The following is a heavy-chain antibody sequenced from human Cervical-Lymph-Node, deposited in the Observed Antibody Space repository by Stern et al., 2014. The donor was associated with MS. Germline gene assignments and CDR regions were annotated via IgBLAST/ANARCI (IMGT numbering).Heavy chain of an antibody. CDR2: IYYSGRT. CDR3: ARGDVSIVATLYYYYGMDV. D-gene: IGHD5-12*01. Sequence: QVQLVQSGPGLVKPSETLSLTCTVSGGSISSYYWSWIRQTPGKGLEWIGYIYYSGRTNYTPSLKSRVTMSVDTSKNQFSLKLSSVTTADTAVYYCARGDVSIVATLYYYYGMDVWGPGTTVTVSS. J-gene: IGHJ6*02. CDR1: GGSISSYY. V-gene: IGHV4-59*01.